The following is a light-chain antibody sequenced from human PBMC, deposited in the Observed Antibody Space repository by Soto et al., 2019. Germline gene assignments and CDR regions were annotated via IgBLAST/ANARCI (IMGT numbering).Light chain of an antibody. J-gene: IGKJ5*01. CDR2: AAS. CDR3: QQYNNWPPIT. V-gene: IGKV3-15*01. Sequence: DKVMTQSPATLSVSPGERATLSCRASQSVSSNLAWYQQKPGQAPRLLIYAASTRATDIPARFSGSGSGTEFTLTISSLQSEDFAVYYCQQYNNWPPITFGQGTRLEIK. CDR1: QSVSSN.